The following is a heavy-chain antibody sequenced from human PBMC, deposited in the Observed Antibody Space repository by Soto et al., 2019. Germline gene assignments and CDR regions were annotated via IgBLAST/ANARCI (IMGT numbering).Heavy chain of an antibody. CDR1: GFIFSDAW. D-gene: IGHD5-18*01. J-gene: IGHJ4*02. Sequence: GGSLRLSCAASGFIFSDAWMNWVRQAPGKGLEWVGRIKSKTDGETTDYAAPVKGRFTISRDDSKNTLYLQMNSLKSEDTGVYYCTTESEHNYGPLWGQGTLVTVSS. CDR3: TTESEHNYGPL. V-gene: IGHV3-15*07. CDR2: IKSKTDGETT.